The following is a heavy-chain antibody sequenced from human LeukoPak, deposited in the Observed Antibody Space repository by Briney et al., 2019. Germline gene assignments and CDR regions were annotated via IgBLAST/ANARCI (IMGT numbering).Heavy chain of an antibody. CDR1: GYTFITYG. CDR3: ARDLGYYYDSSGFMRVNWFDP. D-gene: IGHD3-22*01. Sequence: ASVTVSCTASGYTFITYGITWVRQAPGQGLEWMGWISAFNGNTNYAQKLQDRVTMTTDTSTSTAYMELRSLRSDDTAVYYCARDLGYYYDSSGFMRVNWFDPWGQGTLVTVSS. J-gene: IGHJ5*02. V-gene: IGHV1-18*01. CDR2: ISAFNGNT.